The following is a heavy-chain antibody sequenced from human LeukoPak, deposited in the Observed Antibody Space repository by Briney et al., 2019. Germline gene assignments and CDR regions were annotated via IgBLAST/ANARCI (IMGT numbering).Heavy chain of an antibody. V-gene: IGHV4-39*01. Sequence: ASETLSLTCTVSGGSISSSSYCWGWIRQPPGKGLEWIGSIYYSGSTYYNPSLKSRVTISVDTSKNQFSLKLSSVTAADTAVYYCASPFWGSWQIIDYWGQGTLVTVSS. CDR3: ASPFWGSWQIIDY. J-gene: IGHJ4*02. D-gene: IGHD6-13*01. CDR1: GGSISSSSYC. CDR2: IYYSGST.